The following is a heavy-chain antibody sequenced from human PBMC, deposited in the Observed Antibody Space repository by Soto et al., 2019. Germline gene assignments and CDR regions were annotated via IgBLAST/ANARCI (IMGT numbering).Heavy chain of an antibody. CDR1: GDRVSSNSAA. D-gene: IGHD3-3*01. J-gene: IGHJ4*02. V-gene: IGHV6-1*01. CDR2: TYYRSKWYN. CDR3: ARGNLTYYDFWSGLDY. Sequence: KQSQTLSLPCAISGDRVSSNSAAWTWIRQSPSRGLEWLGRTYYRSKWYNDYAVSVKSRITINPDTSKNQFSLQLNSVTPEDTAVYYCARGNLTYYDFWSGLDYWGQGTLVTVSS.